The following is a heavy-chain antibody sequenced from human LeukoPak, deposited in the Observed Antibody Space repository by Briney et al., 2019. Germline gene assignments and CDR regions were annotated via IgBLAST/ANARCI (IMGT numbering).Heavy chain of an antibody. CDR3: ASSTDYGDYVGWFDP. D-gene: IGHD4-17*01. CDR2: IYYSGST. J-gene: IGHJ5*02. V-gene: IGHV4-31*03. CDR1: GGSISSGGYY. Sequence: SETLSLTCTVSGGSISSGGYYWSWIRRHPGKGLEWIGYIYYSGSTYYNPSLKSRVTISVDTSKNQFSLKLSSVTAADTAVYYCASSTDYGDYVGWFDPWGQGTLATVSS.